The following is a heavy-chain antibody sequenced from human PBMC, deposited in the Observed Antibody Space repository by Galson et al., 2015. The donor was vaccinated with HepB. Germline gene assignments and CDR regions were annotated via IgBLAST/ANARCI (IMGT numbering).Heavy chain of an antibody. D-gene: IGHD2-21*01. V-gene: IGHV3-23*01. CDR1: GFMFSDYA. CDR2: IIGGGRNT. J-gene: IGHJ4*02. CDR3: AKGALETCAGARCYPLDS. Sequence: SLRLSCAASGFMFSDYAMNWVRQSPGKRLEWVASIIGGGRNTYHADSVKGRFAVSRDNSRNTIYLQMNNLRGEDTAVYYCAKGALETCAGARCYPLDSWGQGIVVTVSS.